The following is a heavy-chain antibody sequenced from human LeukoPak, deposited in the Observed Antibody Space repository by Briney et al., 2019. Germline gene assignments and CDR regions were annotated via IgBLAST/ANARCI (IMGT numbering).Heavy chain of an antibody. CDR2: VYTSGSP. CDR1: GDSVRNHY. D-gene: IGHD3-22*01. J-gene: IGHJ3*02. CDR3: ANVVIVVEPDAFDI. V-gene: IGHV4-4*07. Sequence: SETLSLTCTVSGDSVRNHYWIWIRQPAGWGLEWLGRVYTSGSPNYHPSLRGRASMSVDASKNQFSLKLHSMTAADTAVYYCANVVIVVEPDAFDIWGQGTMVTVSS.